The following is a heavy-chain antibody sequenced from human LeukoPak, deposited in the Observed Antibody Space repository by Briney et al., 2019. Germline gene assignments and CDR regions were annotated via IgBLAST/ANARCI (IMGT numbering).Heavy chain of an antibody. V-gene: IGHV3-23*01. D-gene: IGHD5-18*01. Sequence: GGSLRLSCDASGFTFNYYNMNWVRQAPGKGLEWVSSITGSSARPSYSDSIKGRFTISRDNSKNTLYLQMNSLRAEDTAVYYCANLYSYGSALYYYYGMDVWGQGTTVTVSS. CDR1: GFTFNYYN. J-gene: IGHJ6*02. CDR2: ITGSSARP. CDR3: ANLYSYGSALYYYYGMDV.